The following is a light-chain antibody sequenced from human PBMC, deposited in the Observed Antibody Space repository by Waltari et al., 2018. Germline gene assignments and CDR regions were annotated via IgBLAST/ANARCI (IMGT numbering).Light chain of an antibody. V-gene: IGKV3-11*01. CDR2: DAS. CDR1: PSVSSY. Sequence: EIVLTQSPATLSFSPGERTPPPCRASPSVSSYFAWYQQKPGQAPRLLSYDASNRATGIPARFSGSGSGTDFTLTISSLEPEDFAVYYCQQRSDWPPITFGQGTRLEIK. J-gene: IGKJ5*01. CDR3: QQRSDWPPIT.